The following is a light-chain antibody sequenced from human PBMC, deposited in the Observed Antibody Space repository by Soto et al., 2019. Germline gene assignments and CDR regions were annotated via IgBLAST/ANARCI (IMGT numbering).Light chain of an antibody. CDR3: QQYGSSPPT. V-gene: IGKV1-39*01. J-gene: IGKJ4*01. CDR1: QSISSY. CDR2: AAS. Sequence: DIQRTQSPSSLSASVIDRVTITCRASQSISSYLNWYQQKPGKAPKLLIYAASSLQSGVPSRFSGGGSGTDFTLTISRLEPEDFAVYYCQQYGSSPPTFAGGTKVDIK.